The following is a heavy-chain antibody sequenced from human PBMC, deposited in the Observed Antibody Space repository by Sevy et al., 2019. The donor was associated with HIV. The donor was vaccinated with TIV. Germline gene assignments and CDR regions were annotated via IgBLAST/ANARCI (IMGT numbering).Heavy chain of an antibody. Sequence: GGSQRLSCIASGFTFSNHWMTWVRQAPGKGLEWVANIKKDGTDKFYVDSVKGRFFISRDNANNSLYLQMNSLRVEDTAVYYCARDRRVEFGGSDFWGQGTRVTVSS. V-gene: IGHV3-7*03. CDR2: IKKDGTDK. D-gene: IGHD3-10*01. CDR3: ARDRRVEFGGSDF. J-gene: IGHJ4*02. CDR1: GFTFSNHW.